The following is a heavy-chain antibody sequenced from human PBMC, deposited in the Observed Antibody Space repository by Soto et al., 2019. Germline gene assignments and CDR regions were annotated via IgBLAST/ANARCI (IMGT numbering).Heavy chain of an antibody. CDR2: ITWDGART. CDR3: VKGGNRGSGVDY. J-gene: IGHJ4*02. Sequence: VQLVESGGVVAQPGGSLRLSCAASGFTFDDYPMHWVRQVPGKGLEWVSHITWDGARTYYADSVGGRFTISRDNTKNSLYLEMGRLRTEDTALYYCVKGGNRGSGVDYWGQGTLVTVSS. D-gene: IGHD3-10*01. V-gene: IGHV3-43*01. CDR1: GFTFDDYP.